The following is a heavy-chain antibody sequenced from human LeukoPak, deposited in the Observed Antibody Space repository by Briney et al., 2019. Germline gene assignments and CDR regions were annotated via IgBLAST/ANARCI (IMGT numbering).Heavy chain of an antibody. D-gene: IGHD3-3*01. Sequence: PSETLSLTCTVSGGSISSSSYYWGWIRQPPGKGLEWIGSIYYSGSTYYNPSLKSRVTISVDTSKNQFSLKLSSVTAADTAVYYCARRPKIDDFWSGLAFDYWGQGTLVTVSS. CDR3: ARRPKIDDFWSGLAFDY. V-gene: IGHV4-39*01. CDR2: IYYSGST. CDR1: GGSISSSSYY. J-gene: IGHJ4*02.